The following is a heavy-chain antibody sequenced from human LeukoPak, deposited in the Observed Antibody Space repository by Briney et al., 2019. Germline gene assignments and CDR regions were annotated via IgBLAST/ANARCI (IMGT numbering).Heavy chain of an antibody. J-gene: IGHJ4*02. D-gene: IGHD3-10*01. V-gene: IGHV5-51*01. CDR1: GYSFTSYW. CDR2: IYPGDSNT. Sequence: GESLKISCKGSGYSFTSYWIGWVRQMPGKGLEWMGIIYPGDSNTIYSPSFQGRVTISADKSISTAYLQWSSLKASDTAMYYCARTYGSGKGDFDYWGQGTLVIVSS. CDR3: ARTYGSGKGDFDY.